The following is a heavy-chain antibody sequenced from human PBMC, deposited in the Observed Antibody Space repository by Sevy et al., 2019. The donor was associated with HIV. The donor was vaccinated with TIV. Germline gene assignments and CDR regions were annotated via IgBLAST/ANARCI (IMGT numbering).Heavy chain of an antibody. V-gene: IGHV3-64D*06. CDR2: ISSNGGST. Sequence: GGSLRLSCSASGFTFSSYAMHWVRQAPGKGLEYVSVISSNGGSTYYADSVKGRFTISRDNSKNTLYLQMSSLRAEDTAVYYCVKDLTLPDAFDIWGQGTMVTVSS. J-gene: IGHJ3*02. D-gene: IGHD3-16*02. CDR3: VKDLTLPDAFDI. CDR1: GFTFSSYA.